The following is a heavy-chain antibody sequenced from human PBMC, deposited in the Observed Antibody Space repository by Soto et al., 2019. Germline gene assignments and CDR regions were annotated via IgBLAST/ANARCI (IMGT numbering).Heavy chain of an antibody. Sequence: SETLSLTCTVSGGSISSGGYYWSWIRQHPGKGLEWIGYIYYSGSTYYNPSLKSRVTISVDTSKNQFSLKLSSVTAADTAVYYCARDEPRGYGDYDAFDIWGQGTMVTVSS. CDR2: IYYSGST. D-gene: IGHD4-17*01. CDR3: ARDEPRGYGDYDAFDI. V-gene: IGHV4-31*03. J-gene: IGHJ3*02. CDR1: GGSISSGGYY.